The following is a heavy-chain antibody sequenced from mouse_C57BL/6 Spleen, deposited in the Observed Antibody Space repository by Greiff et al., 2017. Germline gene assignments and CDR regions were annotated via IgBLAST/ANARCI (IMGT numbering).Heavy chain of an antibody. CDR2: IDPEDGET. J-gene: IGHJ3*01. CDR1: GFNIKDYY. CDR3: ARIYYGSSYAWFAY. Sequence: EVKLLESGAELVKPGASVKLSCTASGFNIKDYYMHWVKQRTEQGLEWIGRIDPEDGETKYAPKFQGKATITADTSSNTAYLQLSSLTSEDTAGYYCARIYYGSSYAWFAYWGQGTLVTVSA. V-gene: IGHV14-2*01. D-gene: IGHD1-1*01.